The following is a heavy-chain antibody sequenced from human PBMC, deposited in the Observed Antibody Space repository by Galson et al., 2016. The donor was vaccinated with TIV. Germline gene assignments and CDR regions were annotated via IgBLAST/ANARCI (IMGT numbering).Heavy chain of an antibody. V-gene: IGHV3-20*01. D-gene: IGHD2-21*02. CDR2: INWNGAST. CDR3: AREVTCGGACYYFDF. CDR1: GFTFDDYD. Sequence: PRLSCAASGFTFDDYDFSWVRQAPGKGLEWVSSINWNGASTGHADSVKGRFTISRDNAKNSLYLQMNDLRVEDTAFYHCAREVTCGGACYYFDFWGQGTLVTVSS. J-gene: IGHJ4*02.